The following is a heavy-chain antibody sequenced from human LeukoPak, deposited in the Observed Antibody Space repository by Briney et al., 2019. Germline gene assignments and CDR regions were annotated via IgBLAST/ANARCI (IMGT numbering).Heavy chain of an antibody. CDR1: GFTFDDYG. D-gene: IGHD3-10*01. Sequence: GGSLRLSCAASGFTFDDYGMSWVRQAPGKGLEWVSGINWNGGRTGYADSVKGRFAISRNNAKNSLYLQMNSLRAEDTALYYCARGYGSGSYLYWGQGTLVSVSS. CDR3: ARGYGSGSYLY. V-gene: IGHV3-20*04. CDR2: INWNGGRT. J-gene: IGHJ4*02.